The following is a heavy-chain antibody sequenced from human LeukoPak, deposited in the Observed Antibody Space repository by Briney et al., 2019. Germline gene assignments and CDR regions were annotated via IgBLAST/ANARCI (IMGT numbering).Heavy chain of an antibody. J-gene: IGHJ4*02. CDR2: ISGSGGST. D-gene: IGHD3-10*01. CDR1: GFTFSSYG. V-gene: IGHV3-23*01. CDR3: ARVSVLLWIGDIDH. Sequence: GGSLRLSCAASGFTFSSYGMSWVRQAPGKGLEWVSAISGSGGSTYYADSVKGRFTISRDNSKNTLYLQMNSLRAEDTAVYYCARVSVLLWIGDIDHWGQGTLVTVSS.